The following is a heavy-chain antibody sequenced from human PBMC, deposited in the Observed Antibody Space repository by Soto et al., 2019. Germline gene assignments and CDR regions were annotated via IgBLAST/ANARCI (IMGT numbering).Heavy chain of an antibody. CDR3: ARDYDSSGYPRYYFDY. J-gene: IGHJ4*02. CDR1: GFTFSSYG. V-gene: IGHV3-33*01. CDR2: IWYDGSNK. D-gene: IGHD3-22*01. Sequence: QVQLGESGGGVVQPGRSLRLSCAASGFTFSSYGMHWVRQAPGKGLEWVAVIWYDGSNKYYADSVKGRFTISRDNSKNTLYLQMNSLRAEDTAVYYCARDYDSSGYPRYYFDYWGQGTLVTVSS.